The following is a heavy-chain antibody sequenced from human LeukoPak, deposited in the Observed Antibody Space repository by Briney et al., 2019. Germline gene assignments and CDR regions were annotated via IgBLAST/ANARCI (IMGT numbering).Heavy chain of an antibody. CDR3: ARGRYSSRSGGYYFDI. D-gene: IGHD2-2*01. CDR2: IKQDGSEK. J-gene: IGHJ4*02. CDR1: GFTFSSYA. V-gene: IGHV3-7*01. Sequence: GGSLRLSCAASGFTFSSYAMHWVRQAPGKGLEWVANIKQDGSEKYYVDSVKGRFTISRDNAKNSLYLQMNSLRAEDTAVYYCARGRYSSRSGGYYFDIWGQGTLVTVSS.